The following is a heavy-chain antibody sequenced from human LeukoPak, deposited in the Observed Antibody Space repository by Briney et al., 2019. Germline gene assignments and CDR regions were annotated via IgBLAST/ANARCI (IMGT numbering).Heavy chain of an antibody. CDR3: ARPTEMATIQPYAY. D-gene: IGHD5-12*01. CDR2: IYPGDSDT. CDR1: GCSFTSYW. J-gene: IGHJ4*02. V-gene: IGHV5-51*01. Sequence: GESLKISCKGSGCSFTSYWIGWVRQMPGKGLEWMGIIYPGDSDTRYSPSFQGQVTISADKSISTAYLQWSSLEASDTAMYYCARPTEMATIQPYAYWGQGTLVTVSS.